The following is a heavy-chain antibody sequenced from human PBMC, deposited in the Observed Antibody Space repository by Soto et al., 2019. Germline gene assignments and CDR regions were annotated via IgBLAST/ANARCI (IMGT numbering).Heavy chain of an antibody. CDR3: ARADGSGSYWGGSFDY. V-gene: IGHV1-69*12. Sequence: QVQLVQSGAEVKKPGSSVKVSCKASGGTFSSYAISWVRQAPGQGLEWMGGIIPIFGTANYAQKFQGRVTITADEHTSTAYRELSSLRSENTAVYYCARADGSGSYWGGSFDYWGQGTLVTVSS. CDR2: IIPIFGTA. CDR1: GGTFSSYA. J-gene: IGHJ4*02. D-gene: IGHD3-10*01.